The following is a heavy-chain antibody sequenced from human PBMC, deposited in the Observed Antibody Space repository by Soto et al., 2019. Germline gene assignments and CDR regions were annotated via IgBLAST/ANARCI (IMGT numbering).Heavy chain of an antibody. V-gene: IGHV1-69*02. J-gene: IGHJ6*02. Sequence: GASVKVSCKASGGTFSSYTISWVRQAPGQGLEWMGRIIPILGIANYAQKFQGRVTITADKSTSTAYMELSSLRSEDTAVYYCARAPYDILTGYYSHYYYYGMDVWGQGTTVTVSS. CDR3: ARAPYDILTGYYSHYYYYGMDV. CDR1: GGTFSSYT. D-gene: IGHD3-9*01. CDR2: IIPILGIA.